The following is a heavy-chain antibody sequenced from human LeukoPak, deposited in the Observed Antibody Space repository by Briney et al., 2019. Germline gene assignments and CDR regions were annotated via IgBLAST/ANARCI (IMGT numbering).Heavy chain of an antibody. V-gene: IGHV4-59*08. D-gene: IGHD5-18*01. CDR3: ARRAAMGYYFDY. CDR1: GGSISSYY. Sequence: PSETLSLTCTVSGGSISSYYWSWIRQPPGKGLEWIGYIYYSGSTNYNPSLKSRVTISVDTSKNQFSLKLSSVTAADTAVYYCARRAAMGYYFDYWGQGTLVTVSS. J-gene: IGHJ4*02. CDR2: IYYSGST.